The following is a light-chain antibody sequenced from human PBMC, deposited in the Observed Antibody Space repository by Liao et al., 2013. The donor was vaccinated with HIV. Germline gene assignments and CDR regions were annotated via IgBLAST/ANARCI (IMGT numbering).Light chain of an antibody. J-gene: IGLJ2*01. Sequence: SYELIQPPSVSVSPGQTASITCSGDKLGDNFAFWYQQRPGQSPILVIYQDDKRPSGIPERFSGSNSGNTATLTISGTQALDEADYYCQAWDSSNVVVFGGGTKLTVL. CDR1: KLGDNF. CDR2: QDD. CDR3: QAWDSSNVVV. V-gene: IGLV3-1*01.